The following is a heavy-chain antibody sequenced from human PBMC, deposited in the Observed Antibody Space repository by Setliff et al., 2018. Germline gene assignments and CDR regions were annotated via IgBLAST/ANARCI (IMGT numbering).Heavy chain of an antibody. V-gene: IGHV3-48*01. J-gene: IGHJ4*02. CDR3: VRAFWTYSDHASLACFDY. CDR1: GGSFSGYY. CDR2: ISSTSGTI. Sequence: ETLSLTCAVYGGSFSGYYWNWVRQAPGKGLEWISYISSTSGTIYYADSVKGRFTISRDNAKNSLYLQMNNLRAEDTALYYCVRAFWTYSDHASLACFDYWGQGALVTVSS. D-gene: IGHD5-12*01.